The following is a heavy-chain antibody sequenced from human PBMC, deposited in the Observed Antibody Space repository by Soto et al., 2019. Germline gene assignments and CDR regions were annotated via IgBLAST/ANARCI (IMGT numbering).Heavy chain of an antibody. V-gene: IGHV4-4*02. Sequence: LSLTCTVSGGSIRSSHWWSWVRQPPGKGLERIGEIYHSGSTNLDPSLKSRVTLSVDKSKNQFSLKLTSVTAADTAVYYCARDKATVGGYNLYDPWGQGILVTVSS. CDR3: ARDKATVGGYNLYDP. D-gene: IGHD3-16*01. CDR2: IYHSGST. J-gene: IGHJ5*02. CDR1: GGSIRSSHW.